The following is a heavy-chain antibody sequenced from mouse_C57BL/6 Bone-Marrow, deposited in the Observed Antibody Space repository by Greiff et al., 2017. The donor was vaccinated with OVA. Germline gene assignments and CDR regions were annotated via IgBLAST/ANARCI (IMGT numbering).Heavy chain of an antibody. CDR3: TRLLDAMDY. V-gene: IGHV5-9-1*02. J-gene: IGHJ4*01. CDR1: GFTFSSYA. Sequence: EVQGVESGAGLVKPGGSLKLSCAASGFTFSSYAMSWVRQTPEKRLEWVAYISSGGDYIYYADTVKGRYTISRDNARNTLYLQMSSLKSEDTAMYYCTRLLDAMDYWGQGTSVTVSS. D-gene: IGHD2-1*01. CDR2: ISSGGDYI.